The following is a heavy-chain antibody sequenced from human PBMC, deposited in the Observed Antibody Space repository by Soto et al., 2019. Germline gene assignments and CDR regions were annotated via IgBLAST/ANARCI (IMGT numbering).Heavy chain of an antibody. CDR1: GFNFSNAW. CDR3: TTAVSSSWYSYGMDV. CDR2: IKSKTDGGTT. Sequence: PGGSLRLSSTASGFNFSNAWMNWVRPAPGKGLEWVGRIKSKTDGGTTDYAAPVKGRFTISRDDSKNTLYLQMSSLKTEDTAVYYCTTAVSSSWYSYGMDVWGQGTTVTVSS. V-gene: IGHV3-15*07. J-gene: IGHJ6*02. D-gene: IGHD6-13*01.